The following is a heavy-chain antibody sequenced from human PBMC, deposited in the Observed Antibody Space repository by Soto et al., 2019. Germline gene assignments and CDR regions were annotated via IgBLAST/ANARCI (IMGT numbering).Heavy chain of an antibody. J-gene: IGHJ3*02. D-gene: IGHD1-26*01. CDR3: ARSFSGSGRDAFDI. CDR2: IWYDGSNK. V-gene: IGHV3-33*01. Sequence: GGSMELACASSGYTFSSSGMHWVRQDPGKGLEWVAVIWYDGSNKYYADSVKGRFTISRDNSKNTLYLQMNSLRAEDTAVYYCARSFSGSGRDAFDIWGQGTMVTVSS. CDR1: GYTFSSSG.